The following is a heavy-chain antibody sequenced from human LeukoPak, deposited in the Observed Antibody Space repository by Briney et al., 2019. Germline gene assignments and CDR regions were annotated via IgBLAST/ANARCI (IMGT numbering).Heavy chain of an antibody. CDR2: ISYDASNK. J-gene: IGHJ4*01. D-gene: IGHD1-26*01. CDR1: GFTFSSYD. CDR3: AKEGSNGDFDY. V-gene: IGHV3-30*18. Sequence: GRSLRLSCAASGFTFSSYDMHWVRQARGKGLEGVTVISYDASNKYYGDSVKGRFTISRDNSQNTLYLKMNSLRAEDTAVYYCAKEGSNGDFDYWGHGTLVTVSS.